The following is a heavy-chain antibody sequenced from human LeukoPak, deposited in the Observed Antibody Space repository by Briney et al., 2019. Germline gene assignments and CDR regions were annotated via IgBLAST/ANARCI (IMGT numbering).Heavy chain of an antibody. CDR2: IYYSGST. D-gene: IGHD3-9*01. CDR1: GSSIKNSGFY. J-gene: IGHJ4*02. V-gene: IGHV4-61*08. Sequence: PSETLSLTCNVSGSSIKNSGFYWSWIRQPPGKGLEWIGYIYYSGSTNYNPSLKSRVTISVDTSKNQFSLKLSSVAAADTAVYYCARSYYDILTGYDYWGQGTLVTVSS. CDR3: ARSYYDILTGYDY.